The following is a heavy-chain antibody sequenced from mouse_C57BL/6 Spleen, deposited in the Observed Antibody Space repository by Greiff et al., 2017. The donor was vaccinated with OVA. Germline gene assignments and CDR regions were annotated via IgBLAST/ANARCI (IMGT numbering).Heavy chain of an antibody. CDR1: GYTFTSYW. V-gene: IGHV1-69*01. J-gene: IGHJ3*01. CDR2: IDPSDSYT. Sequence: VQLQQPGAELVMPGASVKLSCKASGYTFTSYWMHWVKQRPGQGLEWIGEIDPSDSYTNYNQKFKGKSTLTVDKSSSTAYMQLSSLTSEDSAVYYCARGSSNQFAYWGQGTLVTVSA. CDR3: ARGSSNQFAY. D-gene: IGHD2-5*01.